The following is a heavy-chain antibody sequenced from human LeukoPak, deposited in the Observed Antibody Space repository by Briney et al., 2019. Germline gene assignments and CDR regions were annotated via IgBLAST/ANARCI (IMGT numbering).Heavy chain of an antibody. J-gene: IGHJ4*02. CDR3: ARWPSTGSFDY. CDR1: GASIRNYY. CDR2: IYYNGNT. D-gene: IGHD4-17*01. Sequence: KASETLSLTCTVSGASIRNYYWTWIRQPPGKGLEWIGYIYYNGNTNYNPSLKSRVTISVDTSKKQFSLKLSSVTAADTAVYYCARWPSTGSFDYWGRGTLVTVSS. V-gene: IGHV4-59*01.